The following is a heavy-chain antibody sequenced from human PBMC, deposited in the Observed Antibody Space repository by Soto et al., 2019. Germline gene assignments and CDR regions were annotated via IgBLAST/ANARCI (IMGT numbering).Heavy chain of an antibody. D-gene: IGHD6-19*01. CDR3: ARAPPQVIAVAGHNYYYCYGMDV. J-gene: IGHJ6*02. V-gene: IGHV1-2*04. CDR1: GYTFTGYY. CDR2: INPNSGGT. Sequence: QVQLVQSGAEVKKPGASVKVSCKASGYTFTGYYMHWVRQAPGQGLEWMGWINPNSGGTDYAQKFQGWVTMTRDTSIRTAYMELSRLRSGDTAVYYCARAPPQVIAVAGHNYYYCYGMDVWGQGTTVTVSS.